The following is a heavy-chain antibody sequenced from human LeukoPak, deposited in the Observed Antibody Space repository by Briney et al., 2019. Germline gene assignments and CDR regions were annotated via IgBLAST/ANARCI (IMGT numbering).Heavy chain of an antibody. CDR3: SKWNGYGDY. CDR1: GYSFSNSG. J-gene: IGHJ4*02. V-gene: IGHV3-23*01. CDR2: ISGGGANT. Sequence: TGGSLRLSCAASGYSFSNSGMSWVRQAPAKGLEWVAGISGGGANTHYADSVKGRFTISRDNSKNTLFLQMNSLRDEDMAIYYCSKWNGYGDYWGQGTLVTVSS. D-gene: IGHD1-1*01.